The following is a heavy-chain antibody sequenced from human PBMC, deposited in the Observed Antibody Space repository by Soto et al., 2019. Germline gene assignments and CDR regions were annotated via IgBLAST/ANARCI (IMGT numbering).Heavy chain of an antibody. D-gene: IGHD1-26*01. Sequence: GASVKVSCKASGGTFSSYAISWVRQAPGQGLEWMGGIIPIFGTANYAQKFQGRVTITADESTSTAYMELSSLRSEDTAVYYCARDVGATTAIWFDPWGQGTLVTVSS. J-gene: IGHJ5*02. CDR2: IIPIFGTA. CDR3: ARDVGATTAIWFDP. CDR1: GGTFSSYA. V-gene: IGHV1-69*13.